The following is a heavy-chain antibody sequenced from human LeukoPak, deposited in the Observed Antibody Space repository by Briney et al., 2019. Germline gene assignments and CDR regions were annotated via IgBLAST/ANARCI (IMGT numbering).Heavy chain of an antibody. J-gene: IGHJ3*01. CDR2: ISYDGRNK. CDR3: AREALWFGDLGAFDV. D-gene: IGHD3-10*01. Sequence: GGSLRLSCAASGFTFSNHAMHWVRQAPGKGLEWVAVISYDGRNKYYADSVKGRFTISRDNSKNTLYLQMNSLRAEDTAVYYCAREALWFGDLGAFDVWGQGTMVTVSS. CDR1: GFTFSNHA. V-gene: IGHV3-30*04.